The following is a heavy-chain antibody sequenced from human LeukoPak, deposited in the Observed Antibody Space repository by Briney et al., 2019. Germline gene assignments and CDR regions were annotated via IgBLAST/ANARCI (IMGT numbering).Heavy chain of an antibody. CDR3: ARDRVVVPAAIGWFDP. V-gene: IGHV3-21*01. CDR1: GFTFSSHS. J-gene: IGHJ5*02. Sequence: PGGSLRLSSSASGFTFSSHSISSVRQAPGKGPEWVSSINSSSSYIYYADSVKGRFANSRHKTKNSIYLQINSLISDDTAVYYCARDRVVVPAAIGWFDPWGQGTVVTVS. D-gene: IGHD2-2*01. CDR2: INSSSSYI.